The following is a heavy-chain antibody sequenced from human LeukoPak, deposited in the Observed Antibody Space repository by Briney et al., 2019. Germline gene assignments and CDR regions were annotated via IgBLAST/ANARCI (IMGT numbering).Heavy chain of an antibody. Sequence: PEGSLRLSCAASGFTFRRYAMSWVRQAPGKGLEWVSGISGSGNSTYFADSVKGRFTISRDNSKNTLYLQMNGLRAEDTAVYYCAKGEGSSWYPTDAFDIWGQGTMVTVSS. CDR3: AKGEGSSWYPTDAFDI. CDR1: GFTFRRYA. V-gene: IGHV3-23*01. D-gene: IGHD6-13*01. CDR2: ISGSGNST. J-gene: IGHJ3*02.